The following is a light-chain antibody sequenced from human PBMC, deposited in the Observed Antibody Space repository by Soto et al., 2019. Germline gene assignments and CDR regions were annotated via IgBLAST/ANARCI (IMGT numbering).Light chain of an antibody. CDR1: PSVLFSLDNKNY. Sequence: DFVMTQSPDSLAVSLGERATINCKSSPSVLFSLDNKNYLAWYQQKPGQAPKLLISWASTRESGVPDRFSGGGSGTDFTLTISSLQVEDVAVYYCQQYYNTPVTFGQGTKVEVK. V-gene: IGKV4-1*01. CDR2: WAS. CDR3: QQYYNTPVT. J-gene: IGKJ1*01.